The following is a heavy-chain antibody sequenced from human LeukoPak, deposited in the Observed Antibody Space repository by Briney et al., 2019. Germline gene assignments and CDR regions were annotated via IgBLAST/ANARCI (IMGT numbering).Heavy chain of an antibody. CDR1: GFTFSSYE. CDR2: ISSSGSTI. D-gene: IGHD3-16*02. J-gene: IGHJ4*02. CDR3: ARDRGYDYVWGSYRTYYFDY. V-gene: IGHV3-48*03. Sequence: GGSLRLSCAASGFTFSSYEVNWDRQAPGKGLEWVSYISSSGSTIYYADSVKGRFTISRDNAKNSLYLQMNSLRAEDTAVYYCARDRGYDYVWGSYRTYYFDYWGQGTLVTVSS.